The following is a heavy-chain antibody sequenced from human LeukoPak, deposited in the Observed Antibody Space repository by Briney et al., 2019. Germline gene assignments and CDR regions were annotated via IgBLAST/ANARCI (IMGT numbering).Heavy chain of an antibody. J-gene: IGHJ4*02. CDR2: ISGSGGST. V-gene: IGHV3-23*01. CDR1: GFTFSSYA. Sequence: PGGSLRLSCAASGFTFSSYAMSWVRQAPGKGLEWVSAISGSGGSTYYADSVKSRFTISRDNSKNTLYLQMNSLRAEDTAVYYCAKEPLPPCGGDCYFDYWGQGTLVTVSS. D-gene: IGHD2-21*02. CDR3: AKEPLPPCGGDCYFDY.